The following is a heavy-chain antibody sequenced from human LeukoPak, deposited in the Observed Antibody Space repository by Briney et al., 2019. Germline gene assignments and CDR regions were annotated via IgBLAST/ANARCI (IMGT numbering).Heavy chain of an antibody. CDR3: AKEEDGYRY. V-gene: IGHV3-9*01. D-gene: IGHD5-18*01. CDR1: GFTFDDYA. Sequence: PGGSLRLSCAASGFTFDDYAMHWVRQAPGKGLEWVSGISWNSGSIGYADSVKGRFTISRDNAKNSLYLQMNSLRAEDTALYYCAKEEDGYRYWGQGTLVTVSS. J-gene: IGHJ4*02. CDR2: ISWNSGSI.